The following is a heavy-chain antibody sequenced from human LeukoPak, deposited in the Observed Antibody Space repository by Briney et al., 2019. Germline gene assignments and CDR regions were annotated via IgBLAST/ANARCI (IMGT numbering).Heavy chain of an antibody. Sequence: PSETLSLTCTVSGGSINTPNYYWSWIRQPPGKGLEWIGEINHSGSTNYNPSLKSRVTISVDTSKNQFSLKLSSVTAADTAVYYCARGAPYYYDWGQGTLVTVSS. CDR3: ARGAPYYYD. CDR1: GGSINTPNYY. J-gene: IGHJ4*02. D-gene: IGHD3-22*01. V-gene: IGHV4-39*07. CDR2: INHSGST.